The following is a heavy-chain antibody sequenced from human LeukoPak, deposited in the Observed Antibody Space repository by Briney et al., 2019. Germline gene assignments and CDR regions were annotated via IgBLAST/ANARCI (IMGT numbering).Heavy chain of an antibody. CDR2: MNPNSGNT. D-gene: IGHD2-2*01. Sequence: ASVKVSCKASGYTFTSYDINWVRQATGQGLEWMGWMNPNSGNTGYAQKFQGRVTITRNTSISTAYMEPSSLRSEDTAVYYCARAGYCSSTSCSKRHAFDIWGQGTMVTVSS. V-gene: IGHV1-8*03. CDR1: GYTFTSYD. CDR3: ARAGYCSSTSCSKRHAFDI. J-gene: IGHJ3*02.